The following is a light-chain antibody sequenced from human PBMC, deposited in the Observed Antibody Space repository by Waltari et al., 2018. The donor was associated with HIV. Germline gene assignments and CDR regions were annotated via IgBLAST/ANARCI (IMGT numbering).Light chain of an antibody. CDR2: ANH. Sequence: QSELTQPPSASGTPGQRVTISCSGSSPTIGSETLNWYQQLTGTAPKLLIYANHQRPSGVPDRFSGSQSDTSASLAIGGLQSEDEADYYCATWDASLSGPVFGGGTKLTVL. J-gene: IGLJ2*01. CDR3: ATWDASLSGPV. V-gene: IGLV1-44*01. CDR1: SPTIGSET.